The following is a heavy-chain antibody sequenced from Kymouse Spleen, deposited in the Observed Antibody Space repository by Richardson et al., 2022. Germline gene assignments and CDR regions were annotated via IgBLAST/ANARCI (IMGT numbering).Heavy chain of an antibody. CDR2: ISYDGSNK. Sequence: QVQLVESGGGVVQPGRSLRLSCAASGFTFSSYGMHWVRQAPGKGLEWVAVISYDGSNKYYADSVKGRFTISRDNSKNTLYLQMNSLRAEDTAVYYCAKDLWDIVVVVAALFDYWGQGTLVTVSS. CDR3: AKDLWDIVVVVAALFDY. V-gene: IGHV3-30*18. D-gene: IGHD2-15*01. CDR1: GFTFSSYG. J-gene: IGHJ4*02.